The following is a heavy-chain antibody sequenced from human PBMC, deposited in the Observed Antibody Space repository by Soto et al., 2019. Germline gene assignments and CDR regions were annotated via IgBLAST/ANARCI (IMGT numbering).Heavy chain of an antibody. D-gene: IGHD6-13*01. V-gene: IGHV5-51*01. CDR2: IYPGDSDT. Sequence: GESLKISCKGSGYSFTSYWIGWVRQMPGKGLEWMGIIYPGDSDTRYSPSFQGQVTISADKSISTAYLQWSSLKASDTAMYYCARGGSSSWYGPIYYYYGMDVWGQGTTVTVSS. CDR3: ARGGSSSWYGPIYYYYGMDV. J-gene: IGHJ6*02. CDR1: GYSFTSYW.